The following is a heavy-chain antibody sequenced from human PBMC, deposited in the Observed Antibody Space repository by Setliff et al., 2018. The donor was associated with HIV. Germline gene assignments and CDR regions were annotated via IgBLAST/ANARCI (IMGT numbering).Heavy chain of an antibody. V-gene: IGHV3-23*01. CDR1: GFTFTTYA. D-gene: IGHD6-25*01. CDR3: ARTSRAAY. Sequence: GGSLRLSCAASGFTFTTYAMTWVRQAPGKGLQWVSAISGSGDNTYYADSVKGRFTISRDNSKNTLYLQMNSLRAEDTAVYYCARTSRAAYWGRGTLVTVSS. J-gene: IGHJ4*02. CDR2: ISGSGDNT.